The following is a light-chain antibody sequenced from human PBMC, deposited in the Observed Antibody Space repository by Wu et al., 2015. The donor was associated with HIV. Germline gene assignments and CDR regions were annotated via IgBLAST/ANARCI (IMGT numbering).Light chain of an antibody. J-gene: IGKJ1*01. V-gene: IGKV3D-20*01. Sequence: EIVLTQSPATLSLSPGERATLSCGASQIVSSSYLAWYQQKPDLAPRLLIYDESRRATGIPDRFSGSGSGTDFTLTIDRLEPEDFAVYYCQQYATSPWTFGQGTKVEVK. CDR2: DES. CDR1: QIVSSSY. CDR3: QQYATSPWT.